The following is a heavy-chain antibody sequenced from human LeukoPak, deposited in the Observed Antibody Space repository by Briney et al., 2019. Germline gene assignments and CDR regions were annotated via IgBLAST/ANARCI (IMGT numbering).Heavy chain of an antibody. CDR3: ASSSSWQSGMDV. CDR1: GFTFSSYW. D-gene: IGHD2-2*01. J-gene: IGHJ6*02. Sequence: PGGSLRLSCAASGFTFSSYWMHWVRQAPGKGLVWVSRINSDGSSTSYADSVKGRFTISRDNAKNTLYLQMNSLRAEDTAVYYCASSSSWQSGMDVWGQGTTVTVSS. CDR2: INSDGSST. V-gene: IGHV3-74*01.